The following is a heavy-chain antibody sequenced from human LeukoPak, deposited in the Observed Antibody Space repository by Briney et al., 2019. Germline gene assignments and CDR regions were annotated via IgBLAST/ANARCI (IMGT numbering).Heavy chain of an antibody. CDR3: ATDRNGYCSGGSCYRY. V-gene: IGHV1-24*01. CDR2: FDPEDGET. D-gene: IGHD2-15*01. CDR1: GYTLTELS. Sequence: GASVKVSCKVSGYTLTELSMHWVRQAPGKGLEWMGGFDPEDGETIYAQKFQGRVTMTEDTSTDTAYMELSSLRSEDTAVYYCATDRNGYCSGGSCYRYWGQGTLVTVSS. J-gene: IGHJ4*02.